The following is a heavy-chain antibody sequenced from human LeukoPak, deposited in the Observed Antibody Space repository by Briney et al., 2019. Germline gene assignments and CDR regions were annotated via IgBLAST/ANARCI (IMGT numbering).Heavy chain of an antibody. CDR3: ARVGLYDFWSGYFGY. V-gene: IGHV3-21*01. CDR1: GFTFSSYS. J-gene: IGHJ4*02. CDR2: ISSSSSYI. Sequence: GGSLRLSCAAYGFTFSSYSMNWVRQAPGKGLEWVSSISSSSSYIYYADSVKGRFTISRDNAKNSLYLQMNSLRAEDTAVYYCARVGLYDFWSGYFGYWGQGTLVTVSS. D-gene: IGHD3-3*01.